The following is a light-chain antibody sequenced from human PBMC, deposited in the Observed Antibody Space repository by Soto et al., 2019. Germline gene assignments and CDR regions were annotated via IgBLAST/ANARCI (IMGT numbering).Light chain of an antibody. CDR2: EVS. Sequence: QSALTQPPSASGSPGQSVTISCTGTSSDVGGYNYVTWYQQHPGKAPKLIIYEVSKRPSGVPDHFSGSKSGNTASLTVSGGQADDEADYYCSSFGGSNHVVFGGGTKLTVL. V-gene: IGLV2-8*01. CDR3: SSFGGSNHVV. CDR1: SSDVGGYNY. J-gene: IGLJ3*02.